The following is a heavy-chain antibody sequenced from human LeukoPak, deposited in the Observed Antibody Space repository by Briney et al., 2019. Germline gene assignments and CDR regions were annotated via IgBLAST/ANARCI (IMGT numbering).Heavy chain of an antibody. CDR3: ATGRDADSARGYYDMDV. D-gene: IGHD5-24*01. V-gene: IGHV4-4*07. Sequence: SQTLSLTCTVSGGAITGYYWTWIRQPAGKGQEWIGRIYSGGSTNYNPPLKSRVTMSVDTSKNQFSLKLSSVTAGDTAVYYCATGRDADSARGYYDMDVWGQGTTVTVSS. CDR2: IYSGGST. J-gene: IGHJ6*02. CDR1: GGAITGYY.